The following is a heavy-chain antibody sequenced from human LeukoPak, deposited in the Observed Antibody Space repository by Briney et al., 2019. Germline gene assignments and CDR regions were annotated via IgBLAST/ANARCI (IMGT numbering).Heavy chain of an antibody. CDR2: IYTSGST. Sequence: PSQTLSLTCTVSGGSISSGSYYWSWIRQPAGKGLEWIGRIYTSGSTNYNPSPKSRVTISVDTSKNQFSLKLSSVTAADTAVYYCARGYTAMVTSYYYYYYGMDVWGQGTTVTVSS. CDR1: GGSISSGSYY. D-gene: IGHD5-18*01. CDR3: ARGYTAMVTSYYYYYYGMDV. J-gene: IGHJ6*02. V-gene: IGHV4-61*02.